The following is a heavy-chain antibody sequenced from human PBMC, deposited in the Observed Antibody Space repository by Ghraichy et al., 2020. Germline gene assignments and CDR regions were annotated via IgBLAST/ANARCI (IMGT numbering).Heavy chain of an antibody. V-gene: IGHV3-23*01. CDR1: GFTFSSYA. CDR2: ISGSGGST. J-gene: IGHJ1*01. D-gene: IGHD4-17*01. Sequence: GGSLRLSCAASGFTFSSYAMSWVRQAPGKGLEWVSAISGSGGSTYYADSVKGRFTISRDNSKNTLYLQMNSLRAEDTAVYYCAKMRASRQAAHDYGDYVGYWGQGTLVTVSS. CDR3: AKMRASRQAAHDYGDYVGY.